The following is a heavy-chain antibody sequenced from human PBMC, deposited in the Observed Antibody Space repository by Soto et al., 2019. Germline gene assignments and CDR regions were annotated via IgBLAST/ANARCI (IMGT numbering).Heavy chain of an antibody. CDR3: AKKSPLEDYYDSSGYSGYFDY. J-gene: IGHJ4*02. CDR1: GFTFSSYA. CDR2: ISGSGGST. D-gene: IGHD3-22*01. V-gene: IGHV3-23*01. Sequence: GGSLRLSCAASGFTFSSYAMSWVRQAPWKGLEWVSAISGSGGSTYYADSVKGRFTISRDNSKNTLYLQMNSLRAEDTAVYYCAKKSPLEDYYDSSGYSGYFDYWGQGTLVTVYS.